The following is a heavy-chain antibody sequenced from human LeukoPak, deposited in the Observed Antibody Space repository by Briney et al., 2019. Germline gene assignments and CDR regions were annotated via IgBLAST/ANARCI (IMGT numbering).Heavy chain of an antibody. CDR1: GFTFSTYA. CDR3: AKPDRGWGVITKD. V-gene: IGHV3-23*01. D-gene: IGHD3-10*01. J-gene: IGHJ4*02. Sequence: GGSLRLSCAASGFTFSTYAMSWVRQAPGKGLEWVSAIGGSGDFTYYAEYVRGRFTISRDNSEKTLYLQMNSLRAENTAVYYCAKPDRGWGVITKDWGQGTLVTVSS. CDR2: IGGSGDFT.